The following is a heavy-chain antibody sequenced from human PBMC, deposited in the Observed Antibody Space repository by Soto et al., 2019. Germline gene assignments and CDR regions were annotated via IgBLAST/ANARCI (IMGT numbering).Heavy chain of an antibody. CDR1: GYAFTMFY. Sequence: VQLVQSGAEVREPGASVMLSCKTSGYAFTMFYMSWVRQAPGQGLEWMGTINADGCRTTYAQNFQGRLTMTSDTSTGTIYMELSSLKSDDTAVYYCARAMAAPDKWEARFWFDPGGQGALVTVSS. CDR2: INADGCRT. CDR3: ARAMAAPDKWEARFWFDP. D-gene: IGHD1-26*01. V-gene: IGHV1-46*01. J-gene: IGHJ5*02.